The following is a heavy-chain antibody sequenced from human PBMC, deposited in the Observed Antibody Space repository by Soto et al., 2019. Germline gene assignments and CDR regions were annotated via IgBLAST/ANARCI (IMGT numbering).Heavy chain of an antibody. Sequence: GGSLRLSCAASGFTFSDYYMSWIRQAPGKGLEWVSYISSSGSTIYYADSVKGRFTISRDNAKNSLYLQMNSLSAEDTAVYYCARDRLSIYCSSTSCSTSYGMDVWGQGTTVTVSS. CDR2: ISSSGSTI. J-gene: IGHJ6*02. V-gene: IGHV3-11*01. D-gene: IGHD2-2*01. CDR1: GFTFSDYY. CDR3: ARDRLSIYCSSTSCSTSYGMDV.